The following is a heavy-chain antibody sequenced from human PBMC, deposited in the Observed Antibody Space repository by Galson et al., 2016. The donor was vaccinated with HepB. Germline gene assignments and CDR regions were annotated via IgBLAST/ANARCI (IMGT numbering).Heavy chain of an antibody. J-gene: IGHJ4*02. Sequence: SLRLSCAASGFSFSIYWMSWVRQAPGTGLEWMAVLSFDGSNPHYADSVKGRFTISRDSSKHTLFLHMRSLRPEDTAVYYWARPTLRLLEWLPFDSWGQGTLVIVSS. V-gene: IGHV3-30*15. CDR1: GFSFSIYW. D-gene: IGHD3-3*01. CDR2: LSFDGSNP. CDR3: ARPTLRLLEWLPFDS.